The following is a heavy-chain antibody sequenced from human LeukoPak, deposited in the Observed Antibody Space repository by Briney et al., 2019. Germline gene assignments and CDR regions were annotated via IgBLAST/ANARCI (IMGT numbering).Heavy chain of an antibody. V-gene: IGHV4-39*01. CDR2: IYYRGST. CDR3: ALIRGYCRT. Sequence: PSETLSLTCTVSGGSISGSSYYWGWIRQPPGKGLVWIGSIYYRGSTYYNPTLKSRVTVSVDTSKNQFSLKLSPVTAADTAVYYCALIRGYCRTWGQGTLVTVSS. J-gene: IGHJ5*02. CDR1: GGSISGSSYY. D-gene: IGHD2-15*01.